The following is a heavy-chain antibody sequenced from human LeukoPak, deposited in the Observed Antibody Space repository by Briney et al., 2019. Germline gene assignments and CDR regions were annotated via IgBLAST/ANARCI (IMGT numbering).Heavy chain of an antibody. CDR3: ARDRIDGSGSRYYYYYYMDV. D-gene: IGHD3-10*01. Sequence: SETLSLTCTVSGGSINSYWSWIRQPAGKGLEWIGRISGSGTITYNPALQSRLSISIDTSKNQFSLKLSSVTAADTAVYYCARDRIDGSGSRYYYYYYMDVWGKGTTVTISS. J-gene: IGHJ6*03. CDR1: GGSINSY. V-gene: IGHV4-4*07. CDR2: ISGSGTI.